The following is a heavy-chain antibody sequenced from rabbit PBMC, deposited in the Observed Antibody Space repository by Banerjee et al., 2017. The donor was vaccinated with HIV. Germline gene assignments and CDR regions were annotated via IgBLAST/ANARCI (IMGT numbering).Heavy chain of an antibody. Sequence: QSLEESGGDLVKPGASLTLTCTASGFSFSSGYDMCWVRQAPGKGLEWIACIYAGSAGSTYYASWAKGRFTISKTSSTTVTLQMPSLTAADTATYFCARGAGIRSAYLDAFNLWGPGTLVTV. CDR1: GFSFSSGYD. V-gene: IGHV1S40*01. CDR3: ARGAGIRSAYLDAFNL. J-gene: IGHJ4*01. CDR2: IYAGSAGST. D-gene: IGHD1-1*01.